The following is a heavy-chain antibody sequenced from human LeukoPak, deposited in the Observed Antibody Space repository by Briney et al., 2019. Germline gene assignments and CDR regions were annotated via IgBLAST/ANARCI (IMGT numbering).Heavy chain of an antibody. J-gene: IGHJ4*02. CDR2: IYTSGTT. Sequence: SQTLSLTCTVSGGSINSGSFYWNWIRQSAGKGLEWIGHIYTSGTTNCNPSLKSRVTISLDTSKNQFSLKLSSVTAADTAVYYCARGTPYSGSYYWGQGTLVTVSS. CDR3: ARGTPYSGSYY. V-gene: IGHV4-61*09. CDR1: GGSINSGSFY. D-gene: IGHD1-26*01.